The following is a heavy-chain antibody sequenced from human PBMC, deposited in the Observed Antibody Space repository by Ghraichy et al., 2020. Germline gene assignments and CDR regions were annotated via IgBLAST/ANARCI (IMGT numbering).Heavy chain of an antibody. V-gene: IGHV4-34*01. D-gene: IGHD6-19*01. CDR1: GGSFSGYY. CDR2: INHSGST. J-gene: IGHJ4*02. CDR3: ARTPIAVAGTTYGY. Sequence: SETLSLTCAVYGGSFSGYYWSWIRQPPGKGLEWIGEINHSGSTNYNPSLKSRVTISVDTSKNQFSLKLSSVTAADTAVYYCARTPIAVAGTTYGYWGQGTLFTVSS.